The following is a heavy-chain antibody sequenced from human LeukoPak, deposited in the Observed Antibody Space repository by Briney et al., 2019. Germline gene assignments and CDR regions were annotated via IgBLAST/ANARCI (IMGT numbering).Heavy chain of an antibody. J-gene: IGHJ5*02. CDR3: ARRASCINGVCESYAS. D-gene: IGHD2-8*01. CDR2: IYPGDSYT. Sequence: LGEALKISCKGSGYSFTNYWIGWVRQMPGKSLECMGIIYPGDSYTRYSPSFQGQVTISADKSISTAYLQWSRLKASDTAMYFCARRASCINGVCESYASWGQGTLVTVSS. CDR1: GYSFTNYW. V-gene: IGHV5-51*01.